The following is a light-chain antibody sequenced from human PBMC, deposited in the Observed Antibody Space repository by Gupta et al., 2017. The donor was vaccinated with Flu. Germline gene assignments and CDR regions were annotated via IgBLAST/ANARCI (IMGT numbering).Light chain of an antibody. Sequence: QSVLTQPPSVSAAPGQKVTISCSGSSSNIGDKYLFWYKKLPGTAPKLLIYEDNKRPSGIPNRFSGSKSGTSATLAITGLQTGDEADYYCGTWDSSLSAYVFGAGTKVTVL. CDR1: SSNIGDKY. J-gene: IGLJ1*01. CDR2: EDN. V-gene: IGLV1-51*02. CDR3: GTWDSSLSAYV.